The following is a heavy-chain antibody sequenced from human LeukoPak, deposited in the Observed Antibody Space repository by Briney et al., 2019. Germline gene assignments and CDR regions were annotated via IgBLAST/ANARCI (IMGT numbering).Heavy chain of an antibody. CDR2: IYYSGST. Sequence: SETLSLTCTVSGGSISSSSYYWGWIRQPPGKGLEWIGSIYYSGSTYYNPSLKSRVTISVDTSKNQFSLKLSSVTAADTAVYYCARETPGFSWAASGGNYFDYWGQGTLVTVSS. D-gene: IGHD6-13*01. V-gene: IGHV4-39*07. J-gene: IGHJ4*02. CDR3: ARETPGFSWAASGGNYFDY. CDR1: GGSISSSSYY.